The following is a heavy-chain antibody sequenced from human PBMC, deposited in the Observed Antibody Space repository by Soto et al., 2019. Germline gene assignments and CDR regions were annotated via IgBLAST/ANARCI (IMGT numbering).Heavy chain of an antibody. Sequence: PGGSLRLSCSASRFTFGFFGMHWVRQAPGKGLVWVSRINSDGSNTSYTDSVKGRFTISRDNAKNTLYLQMNTLRAEDTAVYYCAREGYDILTGYYTALDYWGQGTLVTVSS. CDR3: AREGYDILTGYYTALDY. J-gene: IGHJ4*02. D-gene: IGHD3-9*01. V-gene: IGHV3-74*01. CDR2: INSDGSNT. CDR1: RFTFGFFG.